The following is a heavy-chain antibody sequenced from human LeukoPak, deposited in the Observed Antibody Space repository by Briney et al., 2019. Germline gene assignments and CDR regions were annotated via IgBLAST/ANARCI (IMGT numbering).Heavy chain of an antibody. CDR2: IIPIFGTA. Sequence: GASVKVSCKASGGTFSSYAISWVRQAPGQGLEWMGGIIPIFGTANYAQKLQGRVTITADESTSTAYMELSSLRSEDTAVYYCARGSGYESQWFDYWGQGTLVTVSS. CDR3: ARGSGYESQWFDY. V-gene: IGHV1-69*13. J-gene: IGHJ4*02. D-gene: IGHD5-12*01. CDR1: GGTFSSYA.